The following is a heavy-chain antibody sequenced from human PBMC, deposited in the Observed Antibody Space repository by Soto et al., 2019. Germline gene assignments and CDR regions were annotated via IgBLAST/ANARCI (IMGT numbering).Heavy chain of an antibody. CDR1: GFTFSSYG. Sequence: QVQLVESGGGVVQPGRSLRLSCAASGFTFSSYGMHWVRQAPGNGLEWVAVIWYDGSNKYYADSVKGRFTISRDNSKNTLYLQMNSLRAEDTAVYYCAREGPSFELEYIDYWGQGTLVTVSS. J-gene: IGHJ4*02. V-gene: IGHV3-33*01. CDR3: AREGPSFELEYIDY. CDR2: IWYDGSNK. D-gene: IGHD1-1*01.